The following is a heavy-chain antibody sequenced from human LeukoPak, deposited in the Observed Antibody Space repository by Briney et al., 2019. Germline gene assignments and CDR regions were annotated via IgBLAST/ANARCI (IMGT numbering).Heavy chain of an antibody. Sequence: SETLSLTCAVYGGSFSGYYWSWIRQPPGKGLEWIGEINHSGSTNYNPSLKSRVTISVDTSKNQFSLKVRSVTAADTAVYYCARHKNSGTYPLDSWGQGTLVTVSS. D-gene: IGHD3-10*01. V-gene: IGHV4-34*01. CDR2: INHSGST. J-gene: IGHJ4*02. CDR1: GGSFSGYY. CDR3: ARHKNSGTYPLDS.